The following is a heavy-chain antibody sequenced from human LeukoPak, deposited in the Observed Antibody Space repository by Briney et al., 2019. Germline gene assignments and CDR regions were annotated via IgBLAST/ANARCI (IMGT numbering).Heavy chain of an antibody. CDR3: VRLWYSSSWSWGYYFDY. V-gene: IGHV4-39*07. Sequence: SETLSLTCTVSGGSISSSTYYWGWIRQPPGKGLEWIGSIYYSGSTYYDPSLKSRVTISVDTSKNQFSLKLSSVTAADTAVYYCVRLWYSSSWSWGYYFDYWGQGTLVTVSS. CDR1: GGSISSSTYY. D-gene: IGHD6-13*01. CDR2: IYYSGST. J-gene: IGHJ4*02.